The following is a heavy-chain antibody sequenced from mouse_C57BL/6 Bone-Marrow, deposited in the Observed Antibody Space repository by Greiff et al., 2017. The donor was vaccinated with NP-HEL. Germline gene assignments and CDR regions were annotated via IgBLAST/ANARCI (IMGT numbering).Heavy chain of an antibody. CDR3: ERRGYGGYYRGAMDY. CDR1: GYTFTGYW. V-gene: IGHV1-9*01. Sequence: QVQLQQSGAELMKPGASVKLSCKATGYTFTGYWIEWVKQRPGHGLEWIGEILPGSGSTNYNEKFKGKATFTADTSSNTAYMPLSSLTTEDSAIDYGERRGYGGYYRGAMDYWGQGTSVPVSS. CDR2: ILPGSGST. D-gene: IGHD2-3*01. J-gene: IGHJ4*01.